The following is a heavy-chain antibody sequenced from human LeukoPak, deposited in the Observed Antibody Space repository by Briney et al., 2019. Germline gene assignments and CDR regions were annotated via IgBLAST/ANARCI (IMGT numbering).Heavy chain of an antibody. V-gene: IGHV3-9*01. CDR3: AKENDILTGYSPDAFDI. D-gene: IGHD3-9*01. J-gene: IGHJ3*02. Sequence: PGGSLRLSCAASGFTFDDYAMHWVRQAPGKGLEWVSGISWNSGSIGYADSVKGRFTISRDNAKNSLYLQMNSLRAEDTALYYCAKENDILTGYSPDAFDIWGQGTMVTVSS. CDR2: ISWNSGSI. CDR1: GFTFDDYA.